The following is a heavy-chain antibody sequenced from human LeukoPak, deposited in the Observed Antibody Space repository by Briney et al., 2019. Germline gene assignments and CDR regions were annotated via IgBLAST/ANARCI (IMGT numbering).Heavy chain of an antibody. CDR1: GFTFSSYA. D-gene: IGHD3-10*01. V-gene: IGHV3-23*01. Sequence: PGGSLRLSCAASGFTFSSYAMSWVRQAPGKGLEWVSAISGSGGSTYYADSVKDRFTISRDNSKNTLYLQMNSLRAEDTAVYYCAILRLTYYYYGMDVWGQGTTVTVSS. CDR3: AILRLTYYYYGMDV. CDR2: ISGSGGST. J-gene: IGHJ6*02.